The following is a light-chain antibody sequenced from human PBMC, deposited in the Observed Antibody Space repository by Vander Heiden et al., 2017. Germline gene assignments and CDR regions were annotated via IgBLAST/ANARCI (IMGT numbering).Light chain of an antibody. CDR2: GAS. CDR3: QQYNNWPSLT. J-gene: IGKJ4*01. V-gene: IGKV3-15*01. CDR1: QSVSRN. Sequence: DIVMTQSPASLSVSPGERATLSCRVSQSVSRNLAWYQQKPGQAPRLLIYGASTRATGIPASFSGSGSGTEFTLTISSLQSEDFAVYYCQQYNNWPSLTFGGGTKVEIK.